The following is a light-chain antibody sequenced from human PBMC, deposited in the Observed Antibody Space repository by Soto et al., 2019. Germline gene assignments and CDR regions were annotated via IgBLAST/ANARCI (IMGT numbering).Light chain of an antibody. CDR3: QQYLSPSWT. Sequence: DIVMTQSPDSLAVSLGERATINCKSSQSVLYSSNNKNYLAWYQQKPGQPPKLLIYWASTRESGVPDRFNGSGSWTGFTPTNRSLQAEDVAGYYCQQYLSPSWTFGQGTKVEIK. CDR2: WAS. V-gene: IGKV4-1*01. J-gene: IGKJ1*01. CDR1: QSVLYSSNNKNY.